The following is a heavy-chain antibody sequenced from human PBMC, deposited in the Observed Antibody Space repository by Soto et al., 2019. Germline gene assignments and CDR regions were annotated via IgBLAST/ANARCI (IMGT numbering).Heavy chain of an antibody. Sequence: QVQLVQSGAELKKPGASVKVSCKASGYTFSNYFIHWGRQAPGQGLEWMGIINPSGPTTSYAQRLQGRVTMTRDTSTSTGLLELSSLSSDDTAVYYCARTFNVATAFDYWGQGTLVTVSS. D-gene: IGHD5-18*01. CDR3: ARTFNVATAFDY. CDR1: GYTFSNYF. V-gene: IGHV1-46*04. CDR2: INPSGPTT. J-gene: IGHJ4*02.